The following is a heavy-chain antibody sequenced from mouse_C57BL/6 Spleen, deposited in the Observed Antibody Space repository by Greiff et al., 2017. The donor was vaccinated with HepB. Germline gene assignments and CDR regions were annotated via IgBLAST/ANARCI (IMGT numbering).Heavy chain of an antibody. V-gene: IGHV1-53*01. D-gene: IGHD2-1*01. CDR3: ARDLSIYDGTYYAMDY. CDR1: GYTFTSYW. CDR2: INPSNGGT. J-gene: IGHJ4*01. Sequence: QVQLQQPGTELVKPGASVKLSCKASGYTFTSYWMHWVKQRPGQGLEWIGNINPSNGGTNYNEKFKSKATLTVDKSSSTAYMQLSSLTSEDSAVYYCARDLSIYDGTYYAMDYWGQGTSVTVSS.